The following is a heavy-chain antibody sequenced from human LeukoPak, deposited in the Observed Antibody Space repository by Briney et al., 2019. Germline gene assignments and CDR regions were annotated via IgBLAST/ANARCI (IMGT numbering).Heavy chain of an antibody. CDR1: GFSVSNYY. V-gene: IGHV3-66*03. CDR3: ARDRAVTQDWVEFDP. D-gene: IGHD4-17*01. Sequence: GGSLRLSCAGSGFSVSNYYMSWVRQAPGKGLEWVSLIRDSGEAFYADSVKGRFTISRDNSKNTMYLQMNRLRVEDTAVYFCARDRAVTQDWVEFDPWGQGTLVTVSS. J-gene: IGHJ5*02. CDR2: IRDSGEA.